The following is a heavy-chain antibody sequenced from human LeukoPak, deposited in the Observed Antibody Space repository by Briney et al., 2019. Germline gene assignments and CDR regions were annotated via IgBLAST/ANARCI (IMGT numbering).Heavy chain of an antibody. Sequence: QAGGSLRLSCAASGFTVSSNYMSWVRQAPGKGLEWVANIKKDGSEKYYVDSVKGRFTISRDNAKNSLYLQMNSLRAEDTAVYYCARDLYRIVVVPHYFDYWGQGTLVTVSS. J-gene: IGHJ4*02. V-gene: IGHV3-7*01. CDR3: ARDLYRIVVVPHYFDY. CDR1: GFTVSSNY. D-gene: IGHD3-22*01. CDR2: IKKDGSEK.